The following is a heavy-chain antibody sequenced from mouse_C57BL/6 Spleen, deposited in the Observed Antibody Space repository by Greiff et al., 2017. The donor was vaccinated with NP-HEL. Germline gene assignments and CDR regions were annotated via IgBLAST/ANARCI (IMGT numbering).Heavy chain of an antibody. CDR1: GYTFTSYW. V-gene: IGHV1-64*01. Sequence: VQLQQSGAELVKPGASVKLSCKASGYTFTSYWMHWVKQRPGQGLEWIGMIHPNSGSTNYNEKFKSKATLTVDKSSSTAYMQLSSLTSEDSAVYYCAREGGVTNYYAMDYWGQGTSVTVSS. D-gene: IGHD2-2*01. J-gene: IGHJ4*01. CDR2: IHPNSGST. CDR3: AREGGVTNYYAMDY.